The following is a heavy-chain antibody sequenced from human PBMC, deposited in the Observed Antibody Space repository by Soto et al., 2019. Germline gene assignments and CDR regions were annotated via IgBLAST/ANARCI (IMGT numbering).Heavy chain of an antibody. CDR2: IKPDGSEQ. J-gene: IGHJ6*02. CDR1: EFTLDKYY. V-gene: IGHV3-7*01. CDR3: ARGNWNYYYGFDV. Sequence: GGPLRLACSASEFTLDKYYMTWVRQAPGKGPEWVANIKPDGSEQYYVDSVKGRFTISRDNANNSLYLQMNSLRAEDTAVYFCARGNWNYYYGFDVWGQGTTVTVSS. D-gene: IGHD1-20*01.